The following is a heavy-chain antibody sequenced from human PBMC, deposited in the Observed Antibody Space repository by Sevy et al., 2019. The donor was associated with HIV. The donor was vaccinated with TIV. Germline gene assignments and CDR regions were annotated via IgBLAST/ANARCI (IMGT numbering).Heavy chain of an antibody. D-gene: IGHD3-22*01. CDR3: AKALNPALESMIEVIFRTLKGFDV. Sequence: GGSLRLSCAASGISFDNYPMAWVRQAPGKGLEWVSVISGTGSSTYYADSVKGRFTISRDNSKNTLYLQMNSLRADDTAVYYCAKALNPALESMIEVIFRTLKGFDVWGQGTMVTVSS. J-gene: IGHJ3*01. CDR1: GISFDNYP. V-gene: IGHV3-23*01. CDR2: ISGTGSST.